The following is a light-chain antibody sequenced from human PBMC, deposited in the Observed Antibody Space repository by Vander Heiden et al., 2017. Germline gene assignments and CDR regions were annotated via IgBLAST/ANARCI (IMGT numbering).Light chain of an antibody. V-gene: IGLV2-14*01. Sequence: QSALTQPASVSGSPGPSITISCTGSSSDVGGYNYVSWYQQYPGKAPKLMIYDVSNRPSGVSNRFSGSKSGNTASLTISGLQAEDEADYYCSSYTSSSTWVFGGGTKLNGL. J-gene: IGLJ3*02. CDR1: SSDVGGYNY. CDR3: SSYTSSSTWV. CDR2: DVS.